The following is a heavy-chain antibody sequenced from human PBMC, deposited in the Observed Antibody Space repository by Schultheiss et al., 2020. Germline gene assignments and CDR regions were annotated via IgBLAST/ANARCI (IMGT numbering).Heavy chain of an antibody. CDR1: GFTFSSYA. D-gene: IGHD7-27*01. CDR3: ARDNWGSVDY. Sequence: CGSLRLSCAASGFTFSSYAMSWVRQAPGKGLEWVSSISSSSSYIYYADSVKGRFTISRDNAKNSLYLQMNSLRAEDTAVYYCARDNWGSVDYWGQGTLVTVSS. V-gene: IGHV3-21*01. J-gene: IGHJ4*02. CDR2: ISSSSSYI.